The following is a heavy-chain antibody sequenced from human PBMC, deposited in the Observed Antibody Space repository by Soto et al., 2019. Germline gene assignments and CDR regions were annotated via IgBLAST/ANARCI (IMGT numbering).Heavy chain of an antibody. Sequence: GWSLRLSCAYSGFTFISYSMNWVRQAPGKGLEWVSSISSSSSYIYYADSVKGRFTISRDNAKNSLYLQMNSLRAEDTAVYYCARDPGYDSSGYQDYWGQGTLVTVSS. D-gene: IGHD3-22*01. J-gene: IGHJ4*02. V-gene: IGHV3-21*01. CDR2: ISSSSSYI. CDR3: ARDPGYDSSGYQDY. CDR1: GFTFISYS.